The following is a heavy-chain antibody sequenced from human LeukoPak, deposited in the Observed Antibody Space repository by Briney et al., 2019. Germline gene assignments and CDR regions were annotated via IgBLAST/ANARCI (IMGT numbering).Heavy chain of an antibody. V-gene: IGHV3-74*01. CDR1: GFTFSSYW. Sequence: GGSLRLSCTASGFTFSSYWMHWVRQAPGQGLVWVSRINSDGGSTNYADSVKGRFTISRDNAKNTLYLQMNSLRAEDTAVYYCARRIQGMAPYYFDYWGQGTLVTVSS. J-gene: IGHJ4*02. CDR2: INSDGGST. D-gene: IGHD5-24*01. CDR3: ARRIQGMAPYYFDY.